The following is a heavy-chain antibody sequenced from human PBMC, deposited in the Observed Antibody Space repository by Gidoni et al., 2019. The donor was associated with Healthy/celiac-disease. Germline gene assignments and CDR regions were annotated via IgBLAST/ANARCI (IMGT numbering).Heavy chain of an antibody. V-gene: IGHV4-59*08. J-gene: IGHJ3*02. CDR3: ARHFWRNDAFDI. D-gene: IGHD3-3*01. CDR1: GGSISSYY. CDR2: IYYSGST. Sequence: QVQLQESGPGLVKPSETLSLTCTVSGGSISSYYWSWIRQPPGKGLEWIGYIYYSGSTNYNPSLKSRVTISVDTSKNQFSLKLSSVTAADTAVYYCARHFWRNDAFDIWGQGTMVTVSS.